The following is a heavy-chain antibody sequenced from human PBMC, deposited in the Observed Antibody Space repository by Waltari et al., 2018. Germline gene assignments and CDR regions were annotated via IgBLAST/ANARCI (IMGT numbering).Heavy chain of an antibody. CDR2: IYTSGST. D-gene: IGHD3-10*01. CDR1: GGSISSGSYY. J-gene: IGHJ4*02. CDR3: ARGYYGSGEDYFDY. V-gene: IGHV4-61*02. Sequence: QVQLQESGPGLVKPSQTLSLTCTVSGGSISSGSYYWSWIRQPAGKGLEWIGRIYTSGSTNYNPSLKSRVTISVDTSKNQFSLKLSSVTAADTAVYYCARGYYGSGEDYFDYWGQGTLVTVSS.